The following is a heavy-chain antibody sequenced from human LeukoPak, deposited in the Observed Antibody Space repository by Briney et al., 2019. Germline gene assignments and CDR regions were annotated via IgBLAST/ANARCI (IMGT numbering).Heavy chain of an antibody. CDR2: ISSSSTYI. J-gene: IGHJ4*02. V-gene: IGHV3-21*01. CDR3: ARQDIVATPGEGPFDY. D-gene: IGHD5-12*01. Sequence: GGSLRLSCAASGFTFSSYSMNWVRQAPGKGLEWVSSISSSSTYIYYADSVKGRFTISRDNAKNSLYLQMNSLRAEDTAVYYCARQDIVATPGEGPFDYWGQGTLVTVSS. CDR1: GFTFSSYS.